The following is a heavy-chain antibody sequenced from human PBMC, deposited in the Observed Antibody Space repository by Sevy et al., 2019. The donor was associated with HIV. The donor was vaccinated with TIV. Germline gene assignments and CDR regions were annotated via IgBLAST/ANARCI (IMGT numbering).Heavy chain of an antibody. Sequence: GGSLRLSCVTSGFKFSSSPMHWVRQSPGKGLEWVAVISYDGNNKYADSVKGRFTISRDNSKNTLYLQMNSLRAEDTAVYYCARDGSSGGLFLKDYYYFGMDVWGQGTTVTVSS. CDR2: ISYDGNNK. V-gene: IGHV3-30*04. J-gene: IGHJ6*02. D-gene: IGHD3-16*01. CDR3: ARDGSSGGLFLKDYYYFGMDV. CDR1: GFKFSSSP.